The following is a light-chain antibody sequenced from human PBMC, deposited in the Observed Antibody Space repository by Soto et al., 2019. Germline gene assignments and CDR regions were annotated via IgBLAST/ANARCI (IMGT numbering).Light chain of an antibody. CDR3: QSYDSSLNVV. CDR2: GNY. Sequence: QSVLTXPPSVSGAPGQRVTISCIGSSSNIGAAHDVHWYQQLPGTAPKLLICGNYNRPSGVPDRFSGSRSGAAASLAITGLRAEDEADYYCQSYDSSLNVVFGGGTKVTVL. V-gene: IGLV1-40*01. CDR1: SSNIGAAHD. J-gene: IGLJ2*01.